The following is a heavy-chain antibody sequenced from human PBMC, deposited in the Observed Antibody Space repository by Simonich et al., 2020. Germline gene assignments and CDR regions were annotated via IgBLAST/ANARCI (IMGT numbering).Heavy chain of an antibody. D-gene: IGHD6-25*01. CDR2: INPNSGAT. CDR1: GYTFTGYY. V-gene: IGHV1-2*02. J-gene: IGHJ2*01. Sequence: QVQLVQSGAEVKKPGASVKVSCKASGYTFTGYYMLWVRQAPGQGLEMMGGINPNSGATNYAQKFKGRVTMTRDTSISTAYMELSRLRSDDTAVYYCARGGLGHWYFDLWGRGTLVTVSS. CDR3: ARGGLGHWYFDL.